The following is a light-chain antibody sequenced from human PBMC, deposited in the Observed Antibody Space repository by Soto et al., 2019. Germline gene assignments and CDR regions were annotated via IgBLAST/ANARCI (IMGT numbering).Light chain of an antibody. J-gene: IGLJ2*01. CDR3: SSNAGSIIVV. CDR2: EVS. CDR1: SSDAGNYNY. V-gene: IGLV2-8*01. Sequence: QSALTQPPSASGSPGQSVTISCTGTSSDAGNYNYVSWYQQHPGKAPKLMIYEVSKRPSGVPDRFSGSKSGNTASLTVSGLQSEDEADYYCSSNAGSIIVVFGGGTKLTVL.